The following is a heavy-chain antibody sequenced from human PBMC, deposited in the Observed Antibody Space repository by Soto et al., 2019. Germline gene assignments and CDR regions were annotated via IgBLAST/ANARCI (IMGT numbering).Heavy chain of an antibody. V-gene: IGHV3-33*01. J-gene: IGHJ6*02. CDR3: ARELGSSEYGMDV. CDR2: IWYDGSNK. Sequence: SLRLSCAASGFTFSSYGMHWVRQAPGKGLEWVAVIWYDGSNKYYADSVKGRVTISRDNSKNTLYLQMNSLRAEDTAVYYCARELGSSEYGMDVWGQGTTVTVSS. CDR1: GFTFSSYG. D-gene: IGHD6-6*01.